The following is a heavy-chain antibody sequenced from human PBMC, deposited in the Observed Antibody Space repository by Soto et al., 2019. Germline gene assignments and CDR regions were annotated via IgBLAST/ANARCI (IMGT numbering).Heavy chain of an antibody. D-gene: IGHD3-9*01. CDR3: ARGALLDWHHYFAMGV. J-gene: IGHJ6*02. V-gene: IGHV1-69*06. CDR1: GDSFNNDG. Sequence: QVQLVQSGAEVKKPGSSVKVSCKASGDSFNNDGVNWVRQAPGQGLEWVGGIIPNFGSAKYPQKFRDRVTITADTSTNTVFMELLSLTSEDTAVYYCARGALLDWHHYFAMGVWGQGTSVTVSS. CDR2: IIPNFGSA.